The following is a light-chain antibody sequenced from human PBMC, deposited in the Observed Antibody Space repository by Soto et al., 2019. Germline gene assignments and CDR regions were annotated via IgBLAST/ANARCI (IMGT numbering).Light chain of an antibody. Sequence: EVVMTQSPATLSMSPGERATLSCRASQSVRSDLAWYQQRLGQAPRLLIYDASTRATGIPARFSGSESGTEFTLTISSLQSEDFAVYYCQQYYTWPLTFGGGTKVEIK. CDR2: DAS. J-gene: IGKJ4*01. CDR1: QSVRSD. V-gene: IGKV3-15*01. CDR3: QQYYTWPLT.